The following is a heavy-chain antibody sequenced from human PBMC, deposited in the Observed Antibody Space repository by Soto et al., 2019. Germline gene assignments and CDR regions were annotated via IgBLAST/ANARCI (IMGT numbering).Heavy chain of an antibody. CDR3: ARGAYYDFWSGYREYFQH. Sequence: QVQLVQSGAEVKKPGASVKVSCKASGYTFTGYYMHWVRQAPGQGLEWMGWLNPNSGGTNYAQKFQGCATMTRDASISTAYMELSRLRSDDTAVYYWARGAYYDFWSGYREYFQHWGQGTLVTVSS. D-gene: IGHD3-3*01. V-gene: IGHV1-2*04. CDR2: LNPNSGGT. CDR1: GYTFTGYY. J-gene: IGHJ1*01.